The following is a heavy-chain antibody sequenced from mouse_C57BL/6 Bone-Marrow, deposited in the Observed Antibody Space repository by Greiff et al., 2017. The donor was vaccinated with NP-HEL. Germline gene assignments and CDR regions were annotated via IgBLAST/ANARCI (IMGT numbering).Heavy chain of an antibody. V-gene: IGHV1-15*01. Sequence: VQLQQSGAELVRPGASVTLSCKASGYTFTDYEMHWVKQTPVHGLEWIGAIDPETGGTAYNQKFKGKAILTADKSSSTAYMELRSLTSEDSAVYYCTRCDYALDYWGQGTTLTVSA. CDR2: IDPETGGT. J-gene: IGHJ2*01. CDR1: GYTFTDYE. D-gene: IGHD2-4*01. CDR3: TRCDYALDY.